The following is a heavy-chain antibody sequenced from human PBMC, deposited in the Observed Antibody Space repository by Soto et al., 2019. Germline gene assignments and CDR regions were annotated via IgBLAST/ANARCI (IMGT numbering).Heavy chain of an antibody. Sequence: QVQLQESGPGLVKPSETLSLTCTVSGGSISSYYWSWIRQPPGKGLEWIGYIYYSGSTNYNPSLKSRATISVDTSKNQFPLKLSAVTAADTAVYFCARALVVAFSSRFDPWGQGTLVTVSS. D-gene: IGHD2-15*01. V-gene: IGHV4-59*01. J-gene: IGHJ5*02. CDR3: ARALVVAFSSRFDP. CDR2: IYYSGST. CDR1: GGSISSYY.